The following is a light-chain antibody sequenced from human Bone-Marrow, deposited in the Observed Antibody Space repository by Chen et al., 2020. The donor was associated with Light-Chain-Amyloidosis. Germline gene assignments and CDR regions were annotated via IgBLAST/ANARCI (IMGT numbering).Light chain of an antibody. CDR1: ISDVGGDNH. J-gene: IGLJ1*01. V-gene: IGLV2-14*01. CDR3: SSCTITNTLV. CDR2: EVT. Sequence: QSALTQPASVSGSPGQSITISCTGSISDVGGDNHVSWYQQHPDKAPRLMIYEVTNRPSWVPDRFSGSKSDNTASLTISGLQTEDEADYFCSSCTITNTLVFGGGTRVTVL.